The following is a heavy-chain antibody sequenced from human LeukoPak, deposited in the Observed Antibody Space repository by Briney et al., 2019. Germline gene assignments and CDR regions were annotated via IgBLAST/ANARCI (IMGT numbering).Heavy chain of an antibody. CDR3: ARGYGNYGY. V-gene: IGHV3-7*01. CDR1: GFTFSSYW. D-gene: IGHD4-11*01. CDR2: IKQDGSEK. Sequence: GGSLRLSCAASGFTFSSYWMSWVRQAPGKGLEWVASIKQDGSEKYYVDSVKGRFTISRDNAKNSLHLRMNSLRAEETAVYYCARGYGNYGYWGQGTLVTVSS. J-gene: IGHJ4*02.